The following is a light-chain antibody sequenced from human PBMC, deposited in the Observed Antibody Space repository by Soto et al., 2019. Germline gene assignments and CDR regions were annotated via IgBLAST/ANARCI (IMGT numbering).Light chain of an antibody. CDR2: GAS. J-gene: IGKJ1*01. V-gene: IGKV3-20*01. CDR3: QQYNNSLWT. CDR1: QSVSSTY. Sequence: EIVLTQSPGTLSLSPWEGATLSCMASQSVSSTYLAWYQQKPGQAPRLLIYGASSRATGIPDRFSGSGSGTDFTLTISRLEPEDFAVYYCQQYNNSLWTFGQGTKVDI.